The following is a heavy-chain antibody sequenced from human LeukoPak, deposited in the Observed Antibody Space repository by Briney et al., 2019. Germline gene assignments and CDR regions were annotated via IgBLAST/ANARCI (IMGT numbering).Heavy chain of an antibody. CDR1: GDSISSGDYY. V-gene: IGHV4-30-4*08. CDR2: IYYSGST. D-gene: IGHD1-26*01. Sequence: SETLSLTCTVSGDSISSGDYYWSWIRQPPGKGLEWIGYIYYSGSTYYNPSLKSRVTISVDTSKSQFSLKLSSVTAADTAVYYCARGTGIVGATLDYWGQGTLVTVSS. CDR3: ARGTGIVGATLDY. J-gene: IGHJ4*02.